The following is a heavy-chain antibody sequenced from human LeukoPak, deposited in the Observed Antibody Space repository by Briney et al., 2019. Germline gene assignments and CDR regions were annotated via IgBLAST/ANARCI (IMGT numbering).Heavy chain of an antibody. CDR2: IYYSGSI. CDR3: ARENPSGYYNRPIDY. V-gene: IGHV4-61*01. Sequence: SETLSLTCTVSGGSVSSGSYYWSWIRQPPGKGLEWIGDIYYSGSIKYNPSLKSRVTMSVDTSKNQSSLKLSSVTAADTAIYYCARENPSGYYNRPIDYWGQGTLVTVSS. CDR1: GGSVSSGSYY. D-gene: IGHD3-22*01. J-gene: IGHJ4*02.